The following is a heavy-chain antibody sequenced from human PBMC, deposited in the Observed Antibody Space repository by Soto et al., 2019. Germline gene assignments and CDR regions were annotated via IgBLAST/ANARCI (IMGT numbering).Heavy chain of an antibody. Sequence: ASVKVSCKVSGYTLTELSMHWVRQAPGKGLEWMGGFDPEDGETIYAQKFRGRVTMTEDTSTDTAYMELSSLRSEDTAVYYCATLGYCSGGSCYSGNWFDPWGQGTLVTVSS. CDR2: FDPEDGET. V-gene: IGHV1-24*01. J-gene: IGHJ5*02. CDR3: ATLGYCSGGSCYSGNWFDP. D-gene: IGHD2-15*01. CDR1: GYTLTELS.